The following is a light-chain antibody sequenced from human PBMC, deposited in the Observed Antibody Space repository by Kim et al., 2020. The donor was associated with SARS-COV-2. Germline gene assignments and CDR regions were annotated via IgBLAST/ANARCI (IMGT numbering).Light chain of an antibody. CDR1: SSNIGSNP. V-gene: IGLV1-44*01. Sequence: QSVLTQPPSASGTPGQRVTISCSGSSSNIGSNPVNWYQHLTGKAPKLLINSNDHRPSGVPDRFSGSKSGTSASLAISGLQSEDEADYYCAAWDDSLNGQVFGGGTQLTVL. J-gene: IGLJ2*01. CDR2: SND. CDR3: AAWDDSLNGQV.